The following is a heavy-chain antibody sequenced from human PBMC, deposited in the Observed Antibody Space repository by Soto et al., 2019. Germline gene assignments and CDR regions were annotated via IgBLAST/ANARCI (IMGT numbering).Heavy chain of an antibody. J-gene: IGHJ3*02. V-gene: IGHV1-69*13. CDR1: GGTFSSYA. CDR3: ARSYYYDSSGYYSWAFDI. Sequence: SVKVSCKASGGTFSSYAISWVRQAPGQGLEWMGGIIPIFGTANYAQKFQGRVTITADESTSTAYMELSSLRSEDTAVYYCARSYYYDSSGYYSWAFDIWGQGTMVTVSS. D-gene: IGHD3-22*01. CDR2: IIPIFGTA.